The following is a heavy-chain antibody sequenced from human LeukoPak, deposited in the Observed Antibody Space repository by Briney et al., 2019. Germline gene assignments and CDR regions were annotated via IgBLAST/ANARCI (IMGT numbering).Heavy chain of an antibody. D-gene: IGHD6-13*01. V-gene: IGHV4-34*01. CDR2: INHSGST. J-gene: IGHJ6*02. CDR1: GFTFSSYT. Sequence: PGGSLRLSCAGSGFTFSSYTMSWVRQPPGKGLEWIGEINHSGSTNYNPSLKSRVTISVDTSKNQFSLKLSSVTAADTAVYYCARGYSSSWSRTEYYYYGMDVWGQGTTVTVSS. CDR3: ARGYSSSWSRTEYYYYGMDV.